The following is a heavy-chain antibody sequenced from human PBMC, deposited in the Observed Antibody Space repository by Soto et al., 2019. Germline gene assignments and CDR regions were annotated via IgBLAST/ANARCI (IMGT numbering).Heavy chain of an antibody. CDR2: ISSSSSYI. Sequence: EVQLVESGGGLVKPGGSLRLSCAASGFTFSSYSMNWVRQAPGKGLEWVSSISSSSSYIYYADSVKGRFTISRDNAKNSLYLQMNSLRAEGTAVYYCAIHPDIGMDVWGQGTTVTVSS. CDR1: GFTFSSYS. J-gene: IGHJ6*02. CDR3: AIHPDIGMDV. V-gene: IGHV3-21*01.